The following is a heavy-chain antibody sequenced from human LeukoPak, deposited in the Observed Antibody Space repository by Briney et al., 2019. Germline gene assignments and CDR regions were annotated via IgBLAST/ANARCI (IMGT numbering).Heavy chain of an antibody. CDR1: GYTFTGYY. V-gene: IGHV1-2*02. Sequence: ASVKVSCKASGYTFTGYYMHWVRQAPGQGLEWMGWINPNSGGTNYAQKFQGRVTMTRDTSISTVYMELSRLRSDDTAVYYCASGGGDDYGDYGFDYWGQGTLVTVSS. CDR2: INPNSGGT. CDR3: ASGGGDDYGDYGFDY. D-gene: IGHD4-17*01. J-gene: IGHJ4*02.